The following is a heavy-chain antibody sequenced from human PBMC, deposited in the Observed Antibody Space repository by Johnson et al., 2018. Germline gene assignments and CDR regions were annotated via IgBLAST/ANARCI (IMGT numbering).Heavy chain of an antibody. Sequence: EVQLVESGGGLVQPGGSLRLSCAASGFTFSSYWMSWVRQAPGKGLEWVANIKQDGSEKYYVDSVKGRFTISRDNAKNSLYLQMNSLRAEDTAVYYCARGPYSSGWYGGDSYYYYMDVWGKGTTVTVSS. J-gene: IGHJ6*03. CDR3: ARGPYSSGWYGGDSYYYYMDV. CDR1: GFTFSSYW. V-gene: IGHV3-7*01. CDR2: IKQDGSEK. D-gene: IGHD6-19*01.